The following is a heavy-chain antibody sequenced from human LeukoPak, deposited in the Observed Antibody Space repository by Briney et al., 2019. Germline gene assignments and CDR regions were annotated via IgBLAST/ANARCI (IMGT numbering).Heavy chain of an antibody. CDR3: ARDNKGPSYYFDY. Sequence: ASVQFSCKASGYTFTSYYMHWLRQAPGQGREWMGIINPSGGSTSNAQKFQARVTMTRDTSTSTVYMELSSLRSEDTAVCYCARDNKGPSYYFDYWGQGTLVTVSS. D-gene: IGHD2/OR15-2a*01. CDR1: GYTFTSYY. J-gene: IGHJ4*02. V-gene: IGHV1-46*01. CDR2: INPSGGST.